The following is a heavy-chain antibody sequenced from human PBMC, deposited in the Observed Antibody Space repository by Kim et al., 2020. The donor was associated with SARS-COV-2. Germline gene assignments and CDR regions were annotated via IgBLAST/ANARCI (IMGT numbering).Heavy chain of an antibody. CDR3: AKEVTSGFSNYYYGMDV. J-gene: IGHJ6*02. Sequence: GGSLRLSCAASGFTFSSYGMHWVRQAPGKGLEWVAVISYDGSDKDFADSVKGRFTISRDNSKNTLYLQMNSLRAEDTAVYYCAKEVTSGFSNYYYGMDVWGQGTMVTVSS. D-gene: IGHD4-4*01. CDR2: ISYDGSDK. CDR1: GFTFSSYG. V-gene: IGHV3-30*18.